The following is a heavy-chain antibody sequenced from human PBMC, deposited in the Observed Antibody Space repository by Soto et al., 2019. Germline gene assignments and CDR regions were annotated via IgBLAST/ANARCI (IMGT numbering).Heavy chain of an antibody. V-gene: IGHV4-31*03. Sequence: SETLSLTCTVSGGSISSGGYYWSWIRQHPGKGLEWIGYIYYSGSTYYNPSLKSRVTISVDTSKNQFSLKLSSVTAADTAVYYCARGPYYDILTGYSSYYYYYGMDVWGQGTTGTVAS. CDR1: GGSISSGGYY. CDR2: IYYSGST. D-gene: IGHD3-9*01. J-gene: IGHJ6*02. CDR3: ARGPYYDILTGYSSYYYYYGMDV.